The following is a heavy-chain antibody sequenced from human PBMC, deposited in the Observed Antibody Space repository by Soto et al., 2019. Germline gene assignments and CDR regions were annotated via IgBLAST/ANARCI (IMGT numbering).Heavy chain of an antibody. J-gene: IGHJ4*02. CDR1: GFTFSTYE. Sequence: WGSLSLSCAASGFTFSTYEFNWVRQAPGRGLERISYVSVSGSISKYTDYDNGPFTISRDNAENSLQLHMSILRGADTAVYFGVRDTMRASAAASLDYWGQGTQVTVSS. V-gene: IGHV3-48*03. CDR3: VRDTMRASAAASLDY. D-gene: IGHD6-13*01. CDR2: VSVSGSIS.